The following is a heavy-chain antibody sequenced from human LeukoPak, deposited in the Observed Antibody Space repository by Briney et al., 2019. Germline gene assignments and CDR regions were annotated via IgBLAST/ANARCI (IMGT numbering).Heavy chain of an antibody. J-gene: IGHJ4*02. D-gene: IGHD3-22*01. Sequence: GWSLRLSCAASGFTFSSYSMNWVRQAPGKGLEWVSSISSSSSYIYYADSVKGRFAISGDNAKNSLYLQMNSLRAEDTALYYCAREVSEGFDFWGQGTLVTVSS. V-gene: IGHV3-21*01. CDR3: AREVSEGFDF. CDR1: GFTFSSYS. CDR2: ISSSSSYI.